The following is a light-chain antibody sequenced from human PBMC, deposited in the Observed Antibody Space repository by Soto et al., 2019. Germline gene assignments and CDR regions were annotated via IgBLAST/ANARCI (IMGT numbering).Light chain of an antibody. CDR2: AAS. V-gene: IGKV1-5*01. J-gene: IGKJ1*01. CDR3: QHYNNYAPT. Sequence: IQLTKCPSTLSASVGDRVTITCRASQNIRKWLAWYQQKPGKAPKLLIYAASSVESGVPPRFSGSGSGTEFTLTVSSLQPDDFATYYCQHYNNYAPTFGQATRV. CDR1: QNIRKW.